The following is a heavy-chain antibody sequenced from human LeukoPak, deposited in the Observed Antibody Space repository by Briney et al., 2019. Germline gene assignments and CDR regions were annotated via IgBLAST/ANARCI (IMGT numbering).Heavy chain of an antibody. CDR1: GFTVSGNY. CDR2: INSDGSST. J-gene: IGHJ4*02. Sequence: GSLRLSCAASGFTVSGNYMSWVRQAPGKGLEWVSRINSDGSSTSYADSVKGRFTISRDNSKNTLYLQMNSLRAEDTAVYYCAKESHYYDSSGYYFGFDYWGQGTLVTVSS. D-gene: IGHD3-22*01. CDR3: AKESHYYDSSGYYFGFDY. V-gene: IGHV3-74*01.